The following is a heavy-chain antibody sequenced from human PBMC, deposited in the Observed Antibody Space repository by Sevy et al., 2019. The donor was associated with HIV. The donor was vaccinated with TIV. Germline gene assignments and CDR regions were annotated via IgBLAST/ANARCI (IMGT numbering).Heavy chain of an antibody. CDR1: GFSFSNYG. V-gene: IGHV3-33*01. J-gene: IGHJ4*02. CDR2: IWYDGSSK. Sequence: GGSLRLSCAASGFSFSNYGMHWVRQAPGKGLEWVALIWYDGSSKYYADSVKVRLTISRDNSKNTLSLQMNSLRAEDTAVYDCARGADYFDSSGANFEYWGQGTLVTVSS. D-gene: IGHD3-22*01. CDR3: ARGADYFDSSGANFEY.